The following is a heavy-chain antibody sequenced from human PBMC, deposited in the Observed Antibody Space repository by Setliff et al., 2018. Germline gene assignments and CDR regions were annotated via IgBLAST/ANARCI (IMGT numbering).Heavy chain of an antibody. CDR2: IYTSGST. J-gene: IGHJ6*03. V-gene: IGHV3-53*01. CDR3: ARDLGARYCSGGSCSHYYYYYYMDV. Sequence: GGSLRLSCAASGFTVTSNYMSWVRQAPGKGLEWVSVIYTSGSTYYADSVKGRFTISRDNSKNTLYLQMNSLRAEDTAVYYCARDLGARYCSGGSCSHYYYYYYMDVWGKGTTVTVSS. CDR1: GFTVTSNY. D-gene: IGHD2-15*01.